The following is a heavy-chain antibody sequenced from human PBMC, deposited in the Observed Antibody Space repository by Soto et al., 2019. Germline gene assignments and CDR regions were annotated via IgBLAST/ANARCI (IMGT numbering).Heavy chain of an antibody. CDR3: ARLRLTGYFDY. CDR2: ISAYISTSSSYT. CDR1: GYTFTSYG. Sequence: ASVKVSCKASGYTFTSYGISWVRQAPGQGLEWMGWISAYISTSSSYTNYADSVKGRFTISRDNAMNSLYLQMNSLRAEDTAVYYCARLRLTGYFDYWGQGTLVTVSS. J-gene: IGHJ4*02. V-gene: IGHV1-18*01.